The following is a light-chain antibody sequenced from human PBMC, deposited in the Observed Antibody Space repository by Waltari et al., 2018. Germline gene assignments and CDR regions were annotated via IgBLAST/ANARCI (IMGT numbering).Light chain of an antibody. CDR2: SND. V-gene: IGLV1-44*01. CDR1: SSNLGKNT. CDR3: AAWDDSLNGWV. J-gene: IGLJ3*02. Sequence: QSVLTQPPSASGTPGQRVSISCSGRSSNLGKNTINWYQQVPGRAPKPLIYSNDQRPSGVPDRFSGSKSGTSGSLAISGLQSEDEADYYGAAWDDSLNGWVFGGGTKLTVL.